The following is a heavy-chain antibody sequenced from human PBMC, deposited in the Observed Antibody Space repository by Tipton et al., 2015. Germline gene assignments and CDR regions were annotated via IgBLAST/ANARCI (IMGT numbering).Heavy chain of an antibody. CDR2: GLSRGSS. D-gene: IGHD2-15*01. J-gene: IGHJ2*01. V-gene: IGHV4-59*02. CDR3: ARDWAYSFDL. CDR1: GGSVSSYY. Sequence: LRLSCSVSGGSVSSYYWTWIRQTPGKGLEWIGYGLSRGSSETNPSLRGRVTIFVDTSKNLFSLNLSSVTAADTAVYYCARDWAYSFDLWGRGTLVTVSS.